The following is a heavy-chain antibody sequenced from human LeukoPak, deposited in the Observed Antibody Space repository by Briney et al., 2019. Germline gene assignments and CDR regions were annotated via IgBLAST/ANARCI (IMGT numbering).Heavy chain of an antibody. V-gene: IGHV3-23*01. CDR1: GFTFNHYA. Sequence: PGVSLRLSCAASGFTFNHYAMSWVRQAPGKGLEWVSGINHHGHTFYADSVKGRFTISRDNSKNTLYLQMNSLRAEDTAVYYCARDRGSGFLSYGMDVWGQGTTVTVSS. CDR3: ARDRGSGFLSYGMDV. J-gene: IGHJ6*02. CDR2: INHHGHT. D-gene: IGHD5-12*01.